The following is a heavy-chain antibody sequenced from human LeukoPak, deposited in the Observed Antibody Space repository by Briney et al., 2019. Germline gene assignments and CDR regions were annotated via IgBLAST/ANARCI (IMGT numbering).Heavy chain of an antibody. J-gene: IGHJ3*02. CDR2: IYYSGST. Sequence: SETLSLTCTVSGGSISSGDYYWSWIRQPPGKGLEWIGYIYYSGSTNYNPSLKSRVTISVDTSKNQFSLKLSSVTAADTAVYYCARGADPVGAFDIWGQGTMVTVSS. CDR3: ARGADPVGAFDI. CDR1: GGSISSGDYY. V-gene: IGHV4-61*08.